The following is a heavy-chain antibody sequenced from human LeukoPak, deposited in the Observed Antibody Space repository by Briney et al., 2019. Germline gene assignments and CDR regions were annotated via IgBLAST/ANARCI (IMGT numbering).Heavy chain of an antibody. CDR1: GYTFTSYG. V-gene: IGHV1-18*01. D-gene: IGHD3-22*01. CDR2: ISAYNGNT. J-gene: IGHJ4*02. CDR3: ARAYLGITMIVEVDY. Sequence: ASVKVSCKASGYTFTSYGISWVRQAPGQGLEWMGWISAYNGNTNYAQKLQGRVTKTTDTSTSTAYMELRSLRSDDTAVYYCARAYLGITMIVEVDYWGQGTLVTVSS.